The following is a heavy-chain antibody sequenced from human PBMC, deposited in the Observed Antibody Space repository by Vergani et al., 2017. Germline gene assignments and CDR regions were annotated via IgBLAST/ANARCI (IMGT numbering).Heavy chain of an antibody. CDR3: ARTRSALGNYYDISGYEFDP. J-gene: IGHJ5*02. D-gene: IGHD3-22*01. CDR1: GGSIRNDDYY. V-gene: IGHV4-30-4*01. CDR2: IYDSGST. Sequence: QVQLQESGPGLLRPSQTLSLTCTVSGGSIRNDDYYWRWIRQPPGKGLEWIGYIYDSGSTYNNPSLKSRVTISVDTSKNQFSLKLSSVTAADTAVYYCARTRSALGNYYDISGYEFDPWGQGTLVTVSS.